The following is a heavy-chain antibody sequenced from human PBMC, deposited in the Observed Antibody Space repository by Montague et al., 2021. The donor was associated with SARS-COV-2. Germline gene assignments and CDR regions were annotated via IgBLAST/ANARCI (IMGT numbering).Heavy chain of an antibody. D-gene: IGHD3-22*01. CDR2: INQSGSI. CDR1: GGSFSGFY. J-gene: IGHJ6*03. CDR3: ARGQQGVNMVLVVIGFYYYMDV. V-gene: IGHV4-34*01. Sequence: SETLSLTCAVSGGSFSGFYWNWVRQPPGEGLEWIGEINQSGSINYNPSLKSRVTILVDTSKNQFSLKLTSVTAADTAVYDCARGQQGVNMVLVVIGFYYYMDVWGKGTTVTVPS.